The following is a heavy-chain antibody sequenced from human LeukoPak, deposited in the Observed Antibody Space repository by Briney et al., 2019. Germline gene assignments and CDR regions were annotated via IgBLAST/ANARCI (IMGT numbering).Heavy chain of an antibody. V-gene: IGHV4-34*01. Sequence: SETLSLTCAVYGGSFSGYYWSWIRQPPGKGLEWIGEINHSGSTNYNPSLKSRVTISVDTSKNQFSLKLSSVTAADTAVYYCARSHVARRRNWFDPWGQGTLVTVSS. CDR1: GGSFSGYY. CDR3: ARSHVARRRNWFDP. J-gene: IGHJ5*02. D-gene: IGHD2-15*01. CDR2: INHSGST.